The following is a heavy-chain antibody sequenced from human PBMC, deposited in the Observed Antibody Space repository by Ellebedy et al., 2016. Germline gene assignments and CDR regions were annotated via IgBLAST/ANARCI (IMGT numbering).Heavy chain of an antibody. CDR3: AKGNAVFGPEPLDF. Sequence: GGSLRLSCAASGFIVSSNYMSWVRQAPGKGLEWVATLYSGGTILYADSVRGSFTISRDNSKNTLYLQMNNLRAEDTAVYYCAKGNAVFGPEPLDFWGQGTLVTVSS. CDR2: LYSGGTI. J-gene: IGHJ4*02. V-gene: IGHV3-66*01. CDR1: GFIVSSNY. D-gene: IGHD1-14*01.